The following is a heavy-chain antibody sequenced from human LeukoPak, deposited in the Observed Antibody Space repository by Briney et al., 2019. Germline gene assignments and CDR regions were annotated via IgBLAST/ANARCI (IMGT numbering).Heavy chain of an antibody. CDR3: ARSIYDFWSPPGY. CDR2: IYSGGST. Sequence: GGSLRLSCAASGFTVSSNYMSWVRQAPGKGLGWVSVIYSGGSTYYADSVKGRFTISRDNSKNTLYLQMNSLRAEDTAVYYCARSIYDFWSPPGYWGQGTLVTVSS. V-gene: IGHV3-66*01. D-gene: IGHD3-3*01. J-gene: IGHJ4*02. CDR1: GFTVSSNY.